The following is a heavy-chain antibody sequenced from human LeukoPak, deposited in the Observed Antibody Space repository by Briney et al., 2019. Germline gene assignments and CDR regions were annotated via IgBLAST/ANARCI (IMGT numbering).Heavy chain of an antibody. V-gene: IGHV3-30*18. CDR1: GFTFSSYG. Sequence: GGSLRLSCAASGFTFSSYGTHWVRQAPGKGLEWVSVISNDGSNKYYADSVKGRFSISRDNSKNTLYLQMNSLRAEDTAVYYCAKGIPKYIYSYSFDYWGQGTLVTVSS. CDR2: ISNDGSNK. J-gene: IGHJ4*02. D-gene: IGHD5-18*01. CDR3: AKGIPKYIYSYSFDY.